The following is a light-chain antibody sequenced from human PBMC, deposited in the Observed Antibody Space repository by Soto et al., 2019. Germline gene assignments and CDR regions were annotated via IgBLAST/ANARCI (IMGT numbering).Light chain of an antibody. Sequence: QSVLTQPASVSGSPGQSITISCTGTSSDVGSYNLVSWYQQHPGKAPKLLIYEVSKWPSGVSNRFSGSQSGNTASLTISGLQAEDEADYYCCSYAGSSTSVVFGGGTKLTVL. J-gene: IGLJ2*01. CDR3: CSYAGSSTSVV. CDR2: EVS. CDR1: SSDVGSYNL. V-gene: IGLV2-23*02.